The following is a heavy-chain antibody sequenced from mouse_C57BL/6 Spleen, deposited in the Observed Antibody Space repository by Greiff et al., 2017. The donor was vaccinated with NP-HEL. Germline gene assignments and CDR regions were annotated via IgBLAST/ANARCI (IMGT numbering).Heavy chain of an antibody. J-gene: IGHJ3*01. Sequence: VQLQQSGTELVKPGASVKLSCKASGYTFTSYWMHWVKQRPGQGLEWIGNINPSNGGTNYNEKFKSKATLTVDKSSSTAYMQLSSLTSEDSAVYYWAREHYGYDWFAYWGQGTLVTVSA. CDR1: GYTFTSYW. V-gene: IGHV1-53*01. CDR2: INPSNGGT. D-gene: IGHD2-2*01. CDR3: AREHYGYDWFAY.